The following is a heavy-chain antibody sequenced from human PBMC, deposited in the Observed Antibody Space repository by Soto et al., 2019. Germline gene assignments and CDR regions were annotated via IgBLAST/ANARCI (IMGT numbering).Heavy chain of an antibody. CDR3: VRKEVAVAGTYDY. CDR1: GFTFSDHP. Sequence: PGGSLRLSCAASGFTFSDHPMSWIRQAPGRGLQWVAYINPGGITIYYAESVRGRFTITRDNAKNSLYLQMNSLRAEDTAVYHCVRKEVAVAGTYDYWGHGTLVTVSS. CDR2: INPGGITI. V-gene: IGHV3-11*01. D-gene: IGHD6-19*01. J-gene: IGHJ4*01.